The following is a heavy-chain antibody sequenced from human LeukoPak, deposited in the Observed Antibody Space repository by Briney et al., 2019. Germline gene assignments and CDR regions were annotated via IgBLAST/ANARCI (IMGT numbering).Heavy chain of an antibody. CDR2: INSDGTRT. CDR1: GFAFNDYW. J-gene: IGHJ6*02. Sequence: GGSLRLSCAASGFAFNDYWMNWVRQVPGKGLMWVARINSDGTRTTYADPVKGRFTVSRDNAKNTLYLQMNSLRAEDTAVYYCLKKQWLGSAGYYYGMDVWGQGATVTVSS. D-gene: IGHD6-19*01. CDR3: LKKQWLGSAGYYYGMDV. V-gene: IGHV3-74*01.